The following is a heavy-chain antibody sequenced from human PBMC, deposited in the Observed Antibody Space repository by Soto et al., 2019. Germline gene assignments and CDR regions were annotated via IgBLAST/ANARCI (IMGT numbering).Heavy chain of an antibody. V-gene: IGHV3-23*01. CDR3: AKAIGGYNRPFEV. CDR1: GFTFSAHA. CDR2: VSGSGSHT. Sequence: EVQLLESGGGLVEPEGSLRLSCAASGFTFSAHAMNWVRQAPGRGLEWLSTVSGSGSHTYYADSVAGRFTISRDNSKNTLYLHMNSLRAEDTAMYFCAKAIGGYNRPFEVWGQGTLVTVSS. J-gene: IGHJ4*02. D-gene: IGHD5-12*01.